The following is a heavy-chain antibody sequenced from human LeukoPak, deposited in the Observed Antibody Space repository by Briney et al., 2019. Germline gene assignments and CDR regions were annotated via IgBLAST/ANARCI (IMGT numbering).Heavy chain of an antibody. V-gene: IGHV4-59*01. CDR2: IYYSGRS. Sequence: SETLSLTCTVSGGSISSYYWSWIRQPPGKGLEGIGYIYYSGRSNYNPSLKSRVTISVETSKKQFSLKMSYVKTADTAVYYCARAAPWFDPWGQGTLVTVSS. CDR3: ARAAPWFDP. J-gene: IGHJ5*02. CDR1: GGSISSYY.